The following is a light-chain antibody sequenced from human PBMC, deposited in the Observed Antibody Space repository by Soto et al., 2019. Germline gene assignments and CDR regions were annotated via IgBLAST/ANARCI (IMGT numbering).Light chain of an antibody. V-gene: IGKV1-39*01. CDR1: QSINIY. CDR2: GAS. CDR3: QPSYRSPYT. Sequence: IQMTQSPSSLSASVGDSVTVTCRASQSINIYLNWYQQKPGKGPTLLIYGASSLQSGVPSRFTGGGSRTDFNLTISSLQPEDFATYYCQPSYRSPYTFGQGTKLEI. J-gene: IGKJ2*01.